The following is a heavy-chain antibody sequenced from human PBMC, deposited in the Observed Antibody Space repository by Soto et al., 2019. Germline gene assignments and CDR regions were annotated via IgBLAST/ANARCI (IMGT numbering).Heavy chain of an antibody. CDR1: VFTFSTSV. D-gene: IGHD5-12*01. CDR2: ISGSGDRT. J-gene: IGHJ3*01. V-gene: IGHV3-23*01. Sequence: LRLSCAASVFTFSTSVMSWVRQAPAKGLQWVSSISGSGDRTYYADSVKGRFTVSRDNSKNTLYLDMNTVTADDTALYYCTWSLVARDAFDEWGQGTMVTVSS. CDR3: TWSLVARDAFDE.